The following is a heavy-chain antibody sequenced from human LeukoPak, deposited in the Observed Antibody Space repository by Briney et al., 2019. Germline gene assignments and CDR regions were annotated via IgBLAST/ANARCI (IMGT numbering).Heavy chain of an antibody. CDR2: INHSGST. J-gene: IGHJ4*02. CDR3: RGGGMATSFDY. Sequence: KPSETLSLTCAVYGGSFSGYYWSWIRQPPGKGLEWIGEINHSGSTNYNPSLKSRVTISVDTSKNQFSLKLSSVTAADTAVYYCRGGGMATSFDYWGQGTLVTVSS. V-gene: IGHV4-34*03. CDR1: GGSFSGYY. D-gene: IGHD5-12*01.